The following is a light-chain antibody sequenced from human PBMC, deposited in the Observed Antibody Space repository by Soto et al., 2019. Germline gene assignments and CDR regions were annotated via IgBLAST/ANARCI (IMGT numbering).Light chain of an antibody. Sequence: QSVLTQPASVSGSPGQSITISCTGTSSDVGTYNLVSWYQHYPGKAPKLMIFEGNKRPSGVSDRFSGSKSGNTASLTISGLQAGDEADYYCCSYGGARTFGLLFGGGTKLTVL. CDR1: SSDVGTYNL. CDR2: EGN. CDR3: CSYGGARTFGLL. V-gene: IGLV2-23*03. J-gene: IGLJ2*01.